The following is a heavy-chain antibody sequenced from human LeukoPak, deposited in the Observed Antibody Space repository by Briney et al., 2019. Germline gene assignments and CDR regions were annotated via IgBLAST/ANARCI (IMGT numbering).Heavy chain of an antibody. Sequence: ASVPVSCKASGYTFTNYYMHCVRPAPGQGLAGMGIINPSGGSTSYAQKFQGRVTMTRDTSTSTVYVELSSLRSEDTAVYYCARGIPVWLGNWFDPWGQGTLVTVSS. CDR2: INPSGGST. J-gene: IGHJ5*02. V-gene: IGHV1-46*01. CDR3: ARGIPVWLGNWFDP. CDR1: GYTFTNYY. D-gene: IGHD6-19*01.